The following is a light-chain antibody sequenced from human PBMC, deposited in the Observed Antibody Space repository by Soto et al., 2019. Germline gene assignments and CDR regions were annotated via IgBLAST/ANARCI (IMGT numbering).Light chain of an antibody. J-gene: IGKJ4*01. V-gene: IGKV3-11*01. CDR2: DAS. CDR3: QQRSNWPPFT. Sequence: EIVLTQSPATLSLSPGERATLSCRASQSVSSYLAWYQQKPGQAPRLLIYDASNRATGIPARFSGSGSGTDITLIISSLGPEDFAVYYCQQRSNWPPFTFGGGTKVEIK. CDR1: QSVSSY.